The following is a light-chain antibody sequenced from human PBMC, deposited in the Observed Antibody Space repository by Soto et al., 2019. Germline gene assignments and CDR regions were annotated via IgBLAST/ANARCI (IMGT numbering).Light chain of an antibody. Sequence: DIQMTQSPSTLSASVGDRVTITCRASQSISIWLAWFQQKPAKAPKLLIYKASSLESGVPSRFSGSGSGTEFTLTISSLQPDDFATYYCQQYNSFPLTFGGGTKVEIK. CDR1: QSISIW. J-gene: IGKJ4*01. V-gene: IGKV1-5*03. CDR2: KAS. CDR3: QQYNSFPLT.